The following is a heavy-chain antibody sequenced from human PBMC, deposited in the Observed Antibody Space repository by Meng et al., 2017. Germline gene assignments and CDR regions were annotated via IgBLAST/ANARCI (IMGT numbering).Heavy chain of an antibody. J-gene: IGHJ6*02. CDR1: GYSISSGYY. D-gene: IGHD4-17*01. V-gene: IGHV4-38-2*01. CDR2: IDHSGST. Sequence: SETLSLTCAVSGYSISSGYYWGWIRQPPGKGLEWIGSIDHSGSTYYNPSLKSRVTISVDTSKNQFSLKLSSVTAADTAVYYCARAGDGDYGVYYYYYGMDVWGQGTMVTVSS. CDR3: ARAGDGDYGVYYYYYGMDV.